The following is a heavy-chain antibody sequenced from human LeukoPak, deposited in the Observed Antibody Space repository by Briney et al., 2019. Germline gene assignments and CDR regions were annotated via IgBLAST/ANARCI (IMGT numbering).Heavy chain of an antibody. CDR1: GGSFSGYY. J-gene: IGHJ1*01. CDR3: PRGRLSTYLQYFQH. V-gene: IGHV4-34*01. D-gene: IGHD4/OR15-4a*01. CDR2: INHSGST. Sequence: PSETLSLTCAVYGGSFSGYYWSWIRQPPGKGLEWIGEINHSGSTNYNPSLKSRVTISVDTSKNQFSLKLSSVTAADTAVYYCPRGRLSTYLQYFQHWGQGTLVTVSS.